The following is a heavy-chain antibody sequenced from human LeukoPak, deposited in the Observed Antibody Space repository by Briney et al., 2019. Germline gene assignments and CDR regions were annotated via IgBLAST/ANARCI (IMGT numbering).Heavy chain of an antibody. Sequence: PGGSLRLSCAASGFIFRSYSINWVRQAPGKGLEWVSFISSAGGVIYYADSVKGRFTISRDNAKNSLYPQMNSLRVEDTAVYYCAREYCSGGSCYGNLDHWGQGTPVTVSS. CDR2: ISSAGGVI. J-gene: IGHJ4*02. CDR3: AREYCSGGSCYGNLDH. CDR1: GFIFRSYS. V-gene: IGHV3-48*01. D-gene: IGHD2-15*01.